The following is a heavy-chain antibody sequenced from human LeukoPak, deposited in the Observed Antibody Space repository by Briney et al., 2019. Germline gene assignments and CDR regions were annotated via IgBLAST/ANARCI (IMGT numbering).Heavy chain of an antibody. V-gene: IGHV3-21*01. CDR2: ISISSSYI. J-gene: IGHJ4*02. CDR3: ARESYGSGSYGVNDY. Sequence: PGGSLRLSCAASGFTFSSYSMNWVRQAPGKGLEWVSSISISSSYIYYADSVKGRFTISRDNAKNSLYLQMNSLRAEDTAVYYCARESYGSGSYGVNDYWGQGTLVTVSS. CDR1: GFTFSSYS. D-gene: IGHD3-10*01.